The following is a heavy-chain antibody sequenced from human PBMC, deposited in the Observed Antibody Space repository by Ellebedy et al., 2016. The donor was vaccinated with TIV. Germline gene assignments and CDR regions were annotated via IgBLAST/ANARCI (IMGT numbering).Heavy chain of an antibody. CDR1: GYTFTSYY. Sequence: ASVKVSCXASGYTFTSYYMHWVRQAPGQGLEWMGWINPNSGGTNYAQKFQGWVTMTRDTSISTAYMELSRLRSDDTAVYYCARTPWLSSGEGRGYYGMDVWGQGTTVTVSS. J-gene: IGHJ6*02. CDR2: INPNSGGT. D-gene: IGHD6-19*01. V-gene: IGHV1-2*04. CDR3: ARTPWLSSGEGRGYYGMDV.